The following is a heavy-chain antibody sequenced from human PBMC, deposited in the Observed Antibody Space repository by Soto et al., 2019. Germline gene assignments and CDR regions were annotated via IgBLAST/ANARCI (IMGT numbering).Heavy chain of an antibody. J-gene: IGHJ3*02. V-gene: IGHV4-39*01. Sequence: PSETLSLTCTVSGGSISSSSYYWGWIRQPPGKGLEWIGSIYYSGSTYYNPSLKSRVTISVDTSKNQFSLKLSSVTAADTAVYYCARRGENYEPAFDIWGQGTMVTVSS. CDR1: GGSISSSSYY. CDR2: IYYSGST. D-gene: IGHD1-7*01. CDR3: ARRGENYEPAFDI.